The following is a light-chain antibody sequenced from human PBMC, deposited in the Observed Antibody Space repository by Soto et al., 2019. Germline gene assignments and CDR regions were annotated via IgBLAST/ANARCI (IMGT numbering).Light chain of an antibody. Sequence: AIRMTQSPSSLSASPGDRVTITCRASQGISSYLAWYQQKPEKAPKLLIYAASTLQSGVPSRFSGSGSGTDFTLTISCLQSEDFATYYCQQYYSYPRTFGQGTKVDIK. CDR3: QQYYSYPRT. J-gene: IGKJ1*01. CDR2: AAS. V-gene: IGKV1-8*01. CDR1: QGISSY.